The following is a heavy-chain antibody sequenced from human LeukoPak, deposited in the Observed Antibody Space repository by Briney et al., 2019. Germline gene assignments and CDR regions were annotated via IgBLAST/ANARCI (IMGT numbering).Heavy chain of an antibody. J-gene: IGHJ5*02. V-gene: IGHV1-69*04. CDR3: ARDLQIRAAISWFDP. CDR2: ITPILGIA. CDR1: GGTFSSFT. D-gene: IGHD2-2*02. Sequence: SLKVSCKASGGTFSSFTISWGRQTPGQGLEWMGRITPILGIANYAQKFQGRVTITADKSTSTAYMELSSLRSEDTAVYYCARDLQIRAAISWFDPWGQGTLVTGSS.